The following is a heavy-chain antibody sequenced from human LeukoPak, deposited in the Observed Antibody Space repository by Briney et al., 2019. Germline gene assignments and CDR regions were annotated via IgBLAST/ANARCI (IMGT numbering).Heavy chain of an antibody. CDR2: VYYSGST. D-gene: IGHD6-6*01. J-gene: IGHJ5*02. CDR1: GGSISDYY. Sequence: SETLSLTCTVSGGSISDYYWTWIRQPPGKGLEWIGYVYYSGSTNYNPSLKSRVTISLDTSKNQFSLKLSSVTAADTAVYYCARANFLVGRWFDPWGQGTLVTVSS. CDR3: ARANFLVGRWFDP. V-gene: IGHV4-59*01.